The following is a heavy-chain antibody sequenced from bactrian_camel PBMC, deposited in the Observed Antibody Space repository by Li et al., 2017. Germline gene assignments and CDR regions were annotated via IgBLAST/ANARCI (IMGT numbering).Heavy chain of an antibody. CDR1: DLDDPDMTWFD. J-gene: IGHJ4*01. CDR3: AVDEREGASTFCHDDYAY. V-gene: IGHV3S10*01. CDR2: ITSDGTV. Sequence: DVQLVESGGGLVQPGGSLRLSCTVSDLDDPDMTWFDMAWFRQAPDSECELVSTITSDGTVYYSESVKGRFTISQENTKNTVHLQMNSLTREDTAIYTCAVDEREGASTFCHDDYAYWGQGTQVTVS.